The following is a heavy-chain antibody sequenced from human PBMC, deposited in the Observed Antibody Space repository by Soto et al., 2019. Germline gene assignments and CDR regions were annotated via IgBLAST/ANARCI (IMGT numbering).Heavy chain of an antibody. D-gene: IGHD2-21*02. V-gene: IGHV4-30-4*01. CDR3: AGAMVVTQNWFEP. CDR1: GGSISSGDYY. Sequence: SETLSLTGTVSGGSISSGDYYWSWIRQPPGKGLEWIGYIYYSGSTYYNPSLKSRVTISVDTSMKQFSLKLSSVTAADTAVYYCAGAMVVTQNWFEPWGQGTLVTFSS. J-gene: IGHJ5*02. CDR2: IYYSGST.